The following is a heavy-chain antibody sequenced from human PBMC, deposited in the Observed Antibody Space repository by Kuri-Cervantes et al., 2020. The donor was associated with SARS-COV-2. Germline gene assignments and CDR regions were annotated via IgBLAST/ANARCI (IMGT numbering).Heavy chain of an antibody. Sequence: SQTLSLTCAVSGYSISSGYYWSWIRQPPGKGLEWIGEINHSGSTNYNPSLKSRVTISVDTSKNQFSLKLSSVTAADTAVYYCARHHGADYDYVWGSYRRAKDDAFDIWGQGTMVTVSS. CDR2: INHSGST. CDR1: GYSISSGYY. CDR3: ARHHGADYDYVWGSYRRAKDDAFDI. V-gene: IGHV4-38-2*01. J-gene: IGHJ3*02. D-gene: IGHD3-16*02.